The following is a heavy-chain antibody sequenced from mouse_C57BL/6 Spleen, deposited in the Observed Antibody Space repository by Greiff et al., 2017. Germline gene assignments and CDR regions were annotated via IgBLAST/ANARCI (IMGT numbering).Heavy chain of an antibody. CDR2: INPSTGGT. J-gene: IGHJ2*01. Sequence: EVQLQQSGPELVKPGASVKISCKASGYSFTGYYMNWVKQSPEKSLEWIGEINPSTGGTTYNQKFKAKATLTVDKSSSTAYMQLKSLTSEDSAVYYGARRRRGSSYGTFDYWGQGTTLTVSS. V-gene: IGHV1-42*01. CDR1: GYSFTGYY. D-gene: IGHD1-1*01. CDR3: ARRRRGSSYGTFDY.